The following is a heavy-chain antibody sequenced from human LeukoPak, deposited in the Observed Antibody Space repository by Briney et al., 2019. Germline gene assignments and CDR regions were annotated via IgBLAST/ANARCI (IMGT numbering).Heavy chain of an antibody. CDR2: IYHSGST. CDR3: ASYGSGSYRASDY. D-gene: IGHD3-10*01. J-gene: IGHJ4*02. CDR1: GVSISSGGYS. V-gene: IGHV4-30-2*01. Sequence: SQTLSLTCAVSGVSISSGGYSWSWIRQPPGKGLEWIGYIYHSGSTYYNPSLKSRVTISVDTSRNQFSLKLSSVTAADTAVYYCASYGSGSYRASDYWGQGTLVTVSS.